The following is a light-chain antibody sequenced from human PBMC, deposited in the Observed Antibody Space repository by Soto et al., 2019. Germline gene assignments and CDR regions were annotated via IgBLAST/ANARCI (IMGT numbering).Light chain of an antibody. V-gene: IGKV1-5*03. Sequence: DIQMTQSPSTLFTSVGDRVTITCRASQSISSWLAWYQQKPGSAPKLLIYKASTLESGVPSRFSGSGSGTEFTLTISSLQPDDFATYYCQQYISYSWTFGQGTKV. J-gene: IGKJ1*01. CDR1: QSISSW. CDR3: QQYISYSWT. CDR2: KAS.